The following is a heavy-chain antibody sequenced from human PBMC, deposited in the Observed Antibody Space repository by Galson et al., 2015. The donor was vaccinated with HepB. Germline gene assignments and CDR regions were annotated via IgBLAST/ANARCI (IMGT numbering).Heavy chain of an antibody. V-gene: IGHV3-23*01. CDR3: AKEDAAAGTNYFDY. CDR1: GFTFSSYA. D-gene: IGHD6-13*01. J-gene: IGHJ4*02. Sequence: SLRLSCAASGFTFSSYAMSWVCQAPGRGLEWVSTISGSAGSTYYADSVKGRFAISRDNSKNTLYLQMNSLRAEDTAIYYCAKEDAAAGTNYFDYWGQGTLVTVSS. CDR2: ISGSAGST.